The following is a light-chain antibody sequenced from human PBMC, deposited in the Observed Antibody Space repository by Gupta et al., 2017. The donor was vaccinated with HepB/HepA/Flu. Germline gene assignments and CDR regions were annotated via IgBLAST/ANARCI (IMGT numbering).Light chain of an antibody. V-gene: IGLV1-44*01. CDR3: AAWDDSLHGFYV. Sequence: QSVLTQPPSASGTPGQTIPISCSGSSSNIGSNIVNWYQKFPGMAPKLLIYRDTQRPSGVSDRFSASKSGTSASLAISGLQSEDEADYYCAAWDDSLHGFYVFGTGTKVSV. CDR1: SSNIGSNI. CDR2: RDT. J-gene: IGLJ1*01.